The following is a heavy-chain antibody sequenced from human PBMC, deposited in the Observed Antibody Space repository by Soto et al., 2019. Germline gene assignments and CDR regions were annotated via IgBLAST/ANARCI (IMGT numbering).Heavy chain of an antibody. Sequence: ASVKVSCKASGYTFTSYGISWVRQAPGQGLEWMGWISAYNGNTNYAQKLQGRVTMTTDTSTSTAYMELRSLRSDDTAVYYCAREDYGDYPEDYYYMDVWGKGTTVTVSS. D-gene: IGHD4-17*01. J-gene: IGHJ6*03. CDR1: GYTFTSYG. V-gene: IGHV1-18*01. CDR3: AREDYGDYPEDYYYMDV. CDR2: ISAYNGNT.